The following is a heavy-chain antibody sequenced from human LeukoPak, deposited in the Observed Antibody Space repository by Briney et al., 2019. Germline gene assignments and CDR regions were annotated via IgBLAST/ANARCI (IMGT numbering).Heavy chain of an antibody. CDR1: GGTFSSYA. CDR2: IIPIFGTA. J-gene: IGHJ5*02. D-gene: IGHD2-2*02. V-gene: IGHV1-69*13. CDR3: ARGENCSSTSCYTPPSRNWFDP. Sequence: SVKVSCKASGGTFSSYAISWVRQAPGQRLEWMGGIIPIFGTANYAQKFQGRVTITADESTSTAYMEVSSLRSEDTAVYYCARGENCSSTSCYTPPSRNWFDPWGQGTLVTVSS.